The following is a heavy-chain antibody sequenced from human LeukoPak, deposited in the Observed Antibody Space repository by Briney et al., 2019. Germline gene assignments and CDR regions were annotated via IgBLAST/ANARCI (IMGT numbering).Heavy chain of an antibody. D-gene: IGHD3-10*01. V-gene: IGHV4-61*01. CDR1: GGSVSSASYY. Sequence: SETLSLTCTVPGGSVSSASYYWSWIRQPPGKGLEWIGYIYYSGSTNYNPSLKSRVTISVDTSKNQFSLKLSSVTAADTAVYYCARRPLWFGELLDYWGQGTLVTVSS. CDR3: ARRPLWFGELLDY. J-gene: IGHJ4*02. CDR2: IYYSGST.